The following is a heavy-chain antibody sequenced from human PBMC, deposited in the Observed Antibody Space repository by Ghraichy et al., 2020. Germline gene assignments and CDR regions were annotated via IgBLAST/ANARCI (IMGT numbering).Heavy chain of an antibody. CDR3: AREVMSYYDSSGLSGGGDFDY. J-gene: IGHJ4*02. D-gene: IGHD3-22*01. V-gene: IGHV4-59*01. Sequence: SETLSLTCTVSGGSISSYYWSWIRQPPGKGLEWIGYIYYSGSTNYNPSLKSRVTISVDTSKNQFSLKLSSVTAADTAVYYCAREVMSYYDSSGLSGGGDFDYWGQGTLVTVSS. CDR1: GGSISSYY. CDR2: IYYSGST.